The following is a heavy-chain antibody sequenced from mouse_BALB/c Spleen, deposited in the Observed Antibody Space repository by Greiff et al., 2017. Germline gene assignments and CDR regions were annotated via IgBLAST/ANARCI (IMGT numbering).Heavy chain of an antibody. V-gene: IGHV2-2*02. CDR2: IWSGGST. Sequence: VQLQESGPGLVQPSQSLSITCTFSGFSLTSYGVHWVRQSPGKGLEWLGVIWSGGSTDYNAAFISRLSISKDNSKSQVFFKMNSLQANDTAIYYCATSSTMITPWFAYWGQGTLVTVSA. J-gene: IGHJ3*01. CDR3: ATSSTMITPWFAY. CDR1: GFSLTSYG. D-gene: IGHD2-4*01.